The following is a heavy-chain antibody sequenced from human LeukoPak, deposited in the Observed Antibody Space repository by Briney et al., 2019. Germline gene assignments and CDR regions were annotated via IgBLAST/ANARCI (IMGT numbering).Heavy chain of an antibody. CDR3: AREVSIVGLDY. D-gene: IGHD3-3*02. CDR2: IQFDGTNQ. Sequence: WGSLRLSCAASGFTFSDYSMNWVRQAPGKGLEWVAFIQFDGTNQYYADSVRGRFTISRDNSKSTLYLQVTSLRAEGTAVYYCAREVSIVGLDYWGQGTLVTVSS. CDR1: GFTFSDYS. V-gene: IGHV3-30*05. J-gene: IGHJ4*02.